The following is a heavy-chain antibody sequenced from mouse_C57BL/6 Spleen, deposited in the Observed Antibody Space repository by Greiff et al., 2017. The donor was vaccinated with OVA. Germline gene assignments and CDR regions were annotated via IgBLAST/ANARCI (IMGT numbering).Heavy chain of an antibody. CDR2: INPSNGGT. CDR1: GYTFTSYW. V-gene: IGHV1-53*01. D-gene: IGHD1-1*01. J-gene: IGHJ3*01. CDR3: ALATVVEGFAY. Sequence: QVHVKQPGTELVKPGASVKLSCKASGYTFTSYWMHWVKQRPGQGLEWIGNINPSNGGTNYNEKFKSKATLTVDKSSSTAYMQLSSLTSEDSAVYYCALATVVEGFAYWGQGTLVTVSA.